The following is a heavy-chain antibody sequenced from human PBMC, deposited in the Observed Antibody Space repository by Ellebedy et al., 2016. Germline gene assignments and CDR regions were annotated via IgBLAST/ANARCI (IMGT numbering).Heavy chain of an antibody. CDR3: AKGFAGATDS. J-gene: IGHJ4*02. V-gene: IGHV3-30*18. CDR1: GFTFSNYG. Sequence: GGSLRLSXAASGFTFSNYGMLWVRQAPGQGLEWVAVILRDGSNKFYADSVKGRFTISRDNSKNTLYLQMNSLRTEDTAVYHCAKGFAGATDSWGQGTLVTASS. D-gene: IGHD1-26*01. CDR2: ILRDGSNK.